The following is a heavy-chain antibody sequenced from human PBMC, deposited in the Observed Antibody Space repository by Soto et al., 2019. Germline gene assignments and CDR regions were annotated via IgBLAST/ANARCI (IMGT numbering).Heavy chain of an antibody. CDR2: VDHRGST. CDR1: GESFSGYY. Sequence: QVHLQQRGAGLLKPSETLSLNCVVSGESFSGYYWSWIRQTPGMGLEWIGEVDHRGSTTYNPTLKNLAFITIHSSKNLSSLELTSVTAEETVIYFSARYEYGNSLYGVDVWGQGTRVTVSS. CDR3: ARYEYGNSLYGVDV. V-gene: IGHV4-34*02. D-gene: IGHD1-7*01. J-gene: IGHJ6*01.